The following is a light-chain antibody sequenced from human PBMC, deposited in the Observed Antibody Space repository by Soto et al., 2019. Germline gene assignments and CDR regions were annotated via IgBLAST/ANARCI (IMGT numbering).Light chain of an antibody. Sequence: DIQMTQSPSSVSASVGDRVTITCRASQAISTWLAWYQQKPGKAPKLLIYAASNFQPGLPSRFSGSGSGTEFTLTTSSLQPEDFATYYCQQANSFPRTFGQGTKVEIK. V-gene: IGKV1D-12*01. CDR3: QQANSFPRT. CDR2: AAS. J-gene: IGKJ1*01. CDR1: QAISTW.